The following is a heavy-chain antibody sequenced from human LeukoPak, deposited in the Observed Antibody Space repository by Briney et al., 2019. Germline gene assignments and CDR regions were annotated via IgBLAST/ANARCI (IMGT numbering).Heavy chain of an antibody. J-gene: IGHJ6*03. CDR3: STAMVTGNHYYYYMDV. Sequence: GGSLRLSCTASGFTFGDYAMSWFRQAPGKGLEWVGFIRSKAYGGTTEYAASVKGRFTISRDDSKSIAYLQMNSLKTEDSAVYYCSTAMVTGNHYYYYMDVWGKGTTVTVSS. V-gene: IGHV3-49*03. D-gene: IGHD5-18*01. CDR2: IRSKAYGGTT. CDR1: GFTFGDYA.